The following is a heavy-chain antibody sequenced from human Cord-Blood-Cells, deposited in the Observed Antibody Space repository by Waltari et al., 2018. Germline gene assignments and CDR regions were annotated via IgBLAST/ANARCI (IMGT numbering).Heavy chain of an antibody. CDR1: GYTFTSYY. Sequence: SGAEVKKPGASVKVSCKASGYTFTSYYMHWVRQASGQGLEWMGIINPSGGSTSYAQKFQGRVTMTRDTSTSTVYMELSSLRSDDTAVYYCARVNQPNYDSSGYYFDYWGQGTLVTVSS. V-gene: IGHV1-46*01. D-gene: IGHD3-22*01. CDR2: INPSGGST. CDR3: ARVNQPNYDSSGYYFDY. J-gene: IGHJ4*02.